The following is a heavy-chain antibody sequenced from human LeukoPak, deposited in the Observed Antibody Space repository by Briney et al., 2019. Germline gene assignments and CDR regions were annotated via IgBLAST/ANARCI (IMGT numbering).Heavy chain of an antibody. J-gene: IGHJ4*02. CDR3: ARRRPSSGWCFDS. Sequence: SETLSLTCSVSGGSISRYSWSWIRQPPGKGLEWIGYIYTTGSTDYNPSLKSRVSISRDTSKNQFSLELSSATAADAAVYYCARRRPSSGWCFDSWGQGTLVTVSS. CDR1: GGSISRYS. V-gene: IGHV4-4*09. D-gene: IGHD6-13*01. CDR2: IYTTGST.